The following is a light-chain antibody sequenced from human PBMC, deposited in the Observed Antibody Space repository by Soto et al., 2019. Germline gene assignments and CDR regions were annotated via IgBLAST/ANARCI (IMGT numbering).Light chain of an antibody. V-gene: IGKV1-5*03. Sequence: DIPMTQSPSTLSASVGDRVTITCRASQSISSWLAWYQQKPGKAPKLLIYKASSLESGVPSRFSGSGSGTEFTLTISSLQPDDFATYYCQQYNSYPCTFGQGTKVEMK. CDR2: KAS. J-gene: IGKJ1*01. CDR1: QSISSW. CDR3: QQYNSYPCT.